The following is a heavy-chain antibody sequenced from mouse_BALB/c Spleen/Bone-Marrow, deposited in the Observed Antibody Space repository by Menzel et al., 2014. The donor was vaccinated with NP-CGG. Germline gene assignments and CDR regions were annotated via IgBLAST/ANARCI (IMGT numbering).Heavy chain of an antibody. CDR1: GFNIKDTY. CDR3: ARWKYHAMDY. Sequence: VQLQQSGAELVKPGASVKLSCTAYGFNIKDTYMHWVQQRPEQGLAWIGRIDPSNGNTKYYPKFQGTATITADTSSNTPYLQLSSLTSEDAAVYYCARWKYHAMDYWGQGTSVTVSS. CDR2: IDPSNGNT. J-gene: IGHJ4*01. V-gene: IGHV14-3*02.